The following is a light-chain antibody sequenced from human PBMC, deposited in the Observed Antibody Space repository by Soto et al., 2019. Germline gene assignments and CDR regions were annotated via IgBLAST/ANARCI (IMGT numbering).Light chain of an antibody. CDR3: GSYTSTDTPFV. CDR1: SSDVGGYNY. J-gene: IGLJ1*01. CDR2: EVS. V-gene: IGLV2-14*01. Sequence: QSVLTQPASVSGSPGQSITISCTGTSSDVGGYNYVSWYQQHPGKAPKLMIYEVSNRPSGVSNRFSGSKSGNTASLTISNLEAEDESDYYCGSYTSTDTPFVFGTGNKV.